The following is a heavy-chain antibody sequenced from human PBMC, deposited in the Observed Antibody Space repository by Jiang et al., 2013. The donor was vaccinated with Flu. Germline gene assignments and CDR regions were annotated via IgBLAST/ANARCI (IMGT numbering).Heavy chain of an antibody. D-gene: IGHD3-22*01. J-gene: IGHJ2*01. V-gene: IGHV4-39*02. CDR1: GVSTNDRNYY. CDR2: VYYTGGT. Sequence: SASGLVKPSGTLSLTCSVSGVSTNDRNYYWAWLRRSPGKALHWIGSVYYTGGTFYDPSLRSRVTLSMDTSNNHISLKMSSVTASDTGVYYCARLKIVPTWPPNGFYDLWGRGIQIVVSS. CDR3: ARLKIVPTWPPNGFYDL.